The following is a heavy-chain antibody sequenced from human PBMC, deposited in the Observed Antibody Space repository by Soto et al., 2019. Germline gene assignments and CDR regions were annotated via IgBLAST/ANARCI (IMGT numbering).Heavy chain of an antibody. CDR2: IYYSGST. D-gene: IGHD1-26*01. J-gene: IGHJ5*02. V-gene: IGHV4-59*01. CDR1: GGSISSYY. CDR3: ARAEWELPNNWFDP. Sequence: SETLSLTCTVSGGSISSYYWSWFRQPPGKGLEWIGYIYYSGSTNYNPSLKSRVTISVDTSKNQFSLKLSSVTAADTAVYYCARAEWELPNNWFDPWGQGTLVTVSS.